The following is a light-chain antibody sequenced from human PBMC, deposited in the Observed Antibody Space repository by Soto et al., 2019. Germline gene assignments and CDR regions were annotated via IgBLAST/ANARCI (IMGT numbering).Light chain of an antibody. CDR3: QHYKTYAVT. CDR2: AAS. CDR1: QGISSY. J-gene: IGKJ5*01. Sequence: IQLTQSPSSLSASVGDRVTITCRASQGISSYLAWYQQKPGKAPKLLIYAASTLQSGVPSRFSGSGSRTEFTLTISSLQPDDFATYYCQHYKTYAVTFGQGTRLEIK. V-gene: IGKV1-9*01.